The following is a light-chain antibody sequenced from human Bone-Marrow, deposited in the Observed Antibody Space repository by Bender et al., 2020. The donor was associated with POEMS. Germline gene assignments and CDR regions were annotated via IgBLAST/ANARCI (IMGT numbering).Light chain of an antibody. CDR1: MNDVGSYNL. CDR3: CSYTDNNSWV. CDR2: EYN. Sequence: QSALTQPASVSGSPGQSITISCTGTMNDVGSYNLVSWYQQHPGKAPNVIIYEYNNRPSGIYRRFSASKSGNTASLTISGLQADGEAEYLCCSYTDNNSWVLGREKELPVL. V-gene: IGLV2-23*01. J-gene: IGLJ3*02.